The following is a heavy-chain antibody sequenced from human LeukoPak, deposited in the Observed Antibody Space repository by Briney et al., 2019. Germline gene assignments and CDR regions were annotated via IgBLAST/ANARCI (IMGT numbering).Heavy chain of an antibody. CDR2: IKEDGSEK. V-gene: IGHV3-7*01. D-gene: IGHD3-16*01. J-gene: IGHJ4*02. CDR1: GFTFSTSW. Sequence: GGSLRLSCAASGFTFSTSWMSWVRQAPGKGPEWVANIKEDGSEKWYMGSVKGRFTISRDNAKNSLYLQMNSLRAEDTAVFYCAKGDYFDYWGQGTLVTVSS. CDR3: AKGDYFDY.